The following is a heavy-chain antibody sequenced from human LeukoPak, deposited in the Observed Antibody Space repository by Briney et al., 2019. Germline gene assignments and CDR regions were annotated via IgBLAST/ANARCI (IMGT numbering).Heavy chain of an antibody. V-gene: IGHV4-61*01. CDR2: IYYSGST. CDR1: GGSVSSGSYY. D-gene: IGHD3-22*01. CDR3: ARADSSGYYRIDYFHY. J-gene: IGHJ4*02. Sequence: SETLSLTCTVSGGSVSSGSYYWSWIRQPPGKRLEWIGYIYYSGSTNYNPSPKSRVTISVDTSKAQFSLKLSSVTAADTAVYFCARADSSGYYRIDYFHYWGQGTLVTVSS.